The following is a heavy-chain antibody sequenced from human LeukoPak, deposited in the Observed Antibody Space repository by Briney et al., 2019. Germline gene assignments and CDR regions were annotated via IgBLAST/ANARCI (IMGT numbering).Heavy chain of an antibody. J-gene: IGHJ4*02. CDR2: IGSGGDT. V-gene: IGHV3-13*01. Sequence: PGGSLRLSCAGSGFSFSSYDMLWVRRAPGKGLEWVSAIGSGGDTYYAGSVKGRFTISRESAKNSFYLQMNSLSAGDTAVYFCARAVAGTDEIDSWGQGTLVTVSS. CDR3: ARAVAGTDEIDS. CDR1: GFSFSSYD. D-gene: IGHD6-19*01.